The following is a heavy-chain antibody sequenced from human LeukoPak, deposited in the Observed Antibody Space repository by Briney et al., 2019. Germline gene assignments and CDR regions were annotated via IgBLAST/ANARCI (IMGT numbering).Heavy chain of an antibody. CDR1: RFTFSSYA. V-gene: IGHV3-23*01. CDR3: AKLHAVAQLVAFDY. J-gene: IGHJ4*02. D-gene: IGHD6-13*01. CDR2: ISGSGGST. Sequence: GGSLRLSCAASRFTFSSYAMSWVRQAPGKGLEWVSAISGSGGSTYYADSVKGRFTISRDNSKNTLYLQMNSLRAEDTAVYYCAKLHAVAQLVAFDYWGQGTLVTVSS.